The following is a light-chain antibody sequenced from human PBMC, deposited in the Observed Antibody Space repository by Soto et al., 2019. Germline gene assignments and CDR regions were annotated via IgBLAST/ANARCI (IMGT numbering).Light chain of an antibody. CDR1: QSVSSY. Sequence: EIVLTQSPATLSLSPGERATLSCRASQSVSSYLAWYQQKPGQAPRLLIYDTSNRATGIPARFSGSGSGTDFTLTISSLEPEGFAVYYCQQRSNWLGTFGQGTKLEIK. CDR3: QQRSNWLGT. CDR2: DTS. V-gene: IGKV3-11*01. J-gene: IGKJ2*01.